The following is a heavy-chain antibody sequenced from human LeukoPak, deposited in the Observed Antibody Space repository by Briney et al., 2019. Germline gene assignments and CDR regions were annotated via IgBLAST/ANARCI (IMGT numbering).Heavy chain of an antibody. CDR1: GFTFSSYS. Sequence: PGGSLRLSCAASGFTFSSYSMNWVRQAPGKGLEWVSSISSSSSYIYYADSVKGRFTISRDNAKNSLYLQMNSLRAEDTAVYFCARDYYDSSGYYFSSYWGQGTLVTVSS. CDR3: ARDYYDSSGYYFSSY. J-gene: IGHJ4*02. V-gene: IGHV3-21*01. D-gene: IGHD3-22*01. CDR2: ISSSSSYI.